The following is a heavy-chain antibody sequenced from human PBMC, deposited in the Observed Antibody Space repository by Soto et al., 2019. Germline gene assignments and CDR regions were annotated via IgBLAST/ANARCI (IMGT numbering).Heavy chain of an antibody. CDR3: ARAYYDFWSGYYGGANWFDP. D-gene: IGHD3-3*01. CDR2: INPSGGST. J-gene: IGHJ5*02. Sequence: QVQLVQSGAEVKKPGASVKVSCKASGYTFTSYYMHWVRQAPGQGLEWMGIINPSGGSTSYAQKFQGRVIMARDTSTSTVYMELSSLRSEDTAVYYCARAYYDFWSGYYGGANWFDPWGQGTLVTVSS. V-gene: IGHV1-46*01. CDR1: GYTFTSYY.